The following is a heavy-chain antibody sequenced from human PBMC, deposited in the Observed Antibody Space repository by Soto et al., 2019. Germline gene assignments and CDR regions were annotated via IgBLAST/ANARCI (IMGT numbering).Heavy chain of an antibody. CDR3: ARTVAFEEGGCSSTSCSGGVPYYYYGMDV. CDR1: GFTFSSYG. V-gene: IGHV3-30*03. J-gene: IGHJ6*02. D-gene: IGHD2-2*01. Sequence: GGSLRLSCAASGFTFSSYGMHWVRQAPGKGLEWVAVISYDGSNKYYADSVKGRFTISRDNSKNTLYLQMNSLRAEDTAVYYCARTVAFEEGGCSSTSCSGGVPYYYYGMDVWGQGTTVTVSS. CDR2: ISYDGSNK.